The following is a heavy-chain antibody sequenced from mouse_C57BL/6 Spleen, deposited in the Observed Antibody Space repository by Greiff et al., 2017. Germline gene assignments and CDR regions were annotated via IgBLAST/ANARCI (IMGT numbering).Heavy chain of an antibody. CDR3: ARDYDYDTGGYYAMDY. V-gene: IGHV1-72*01. CDR2: IDPNSGGT. CDR1: GYTFTSYW. Sequence: QVQLKQPGAELVKPGASVKLSCKASGYTFTSYWMHWVKQRPGRGLEWIGRIDPNSGGTTYNEKFKSKATLTVDKPSSTAYMQRSSLTSEDSAVYYCARDYDYDTGGYYAMDYWGQGTSVTVSS. D-gene: IGHD2-4*01. J-gene: IGHJ4*01.